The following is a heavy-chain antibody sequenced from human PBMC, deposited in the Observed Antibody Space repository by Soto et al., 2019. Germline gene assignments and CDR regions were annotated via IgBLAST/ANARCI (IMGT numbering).Heavy chain of an antibody. CDR1: GGSLSSANFF. D-gene: IGHD1-26*01. V-gene: IGHV4-31*03. Sequence: QVQLQESGPGLVKPSQTLSVTCTVSGGSLSSANFFWSWVRQHPETGLEWVGYIYHTGAADYNPSLKSRLTISLDTSKNRFSLSLISVSAADTAVYYCAREVISPATSDALDIWGQGTMVTVSS. CDR2: IYHTGAA. CDR3: AREVISPATSDALDI. J-gene: IGHJ3*02.